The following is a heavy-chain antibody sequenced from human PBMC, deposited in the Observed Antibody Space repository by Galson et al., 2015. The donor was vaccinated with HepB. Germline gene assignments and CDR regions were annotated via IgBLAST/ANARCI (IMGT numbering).Heavy chain of an antibody. D-gene: IGHD5-18*01. CDR2: ISTSSSYT. Sequence: LRLSCAASGFTFSSYSMNWVRQAPGKGLEWVSFISTSSSYTYYADSVKGRFTISRDNSKNTLYLQMNSLRAEDTAVYYCARGGGAAMAYDAFDIWGQGTMVTVSS. V-gene: IGHV3-21*01. CDR3: ARGGGAAMAYDAFDI. CDR1: GFTFSSYS. J-gene: IGHJ3*02.